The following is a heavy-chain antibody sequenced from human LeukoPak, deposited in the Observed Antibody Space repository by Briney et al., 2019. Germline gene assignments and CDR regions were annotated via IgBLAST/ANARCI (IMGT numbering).Heavy chain of an antibody. CDR2: IYYAATN. CDR1: GGSTNSYF. V-gene: IGHV4-59*08. Sequence: SETLSLTCTVSGGSTNSYFWSWIRQPPGKGLEWIGLIYYAATNNYNPSLKSRVTISVDRSKSQLSLQLRSVTAADTAVYYCARHQWLGSYAMDVWGQGTTVTVS. J-gene: IGHJ6*02. D-gene: IGHD6-19*01. CDR3: ARHQWLGSYAMDV.